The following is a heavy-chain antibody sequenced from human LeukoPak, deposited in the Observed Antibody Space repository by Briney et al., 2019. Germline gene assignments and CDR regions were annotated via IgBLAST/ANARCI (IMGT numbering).Heavy chain of an antibody. CDR3: ARLRRSRDYYYYYMDV. J-gene: IGHJ6*03. V-gene: IGHV1-18*01. CDR2: ISAYNGNT. CDR1: GYTFTSYG. Sequence: ASVKVSCKASGYTFTSYGISWVRQAPGQGLEWMGWISAYNGNTNYAQKLQGRVTMTTDTSTSTAYMELRSLRSDDTAVYYCARLRRSRDYYYYYMDVWGKGTTVTISS.